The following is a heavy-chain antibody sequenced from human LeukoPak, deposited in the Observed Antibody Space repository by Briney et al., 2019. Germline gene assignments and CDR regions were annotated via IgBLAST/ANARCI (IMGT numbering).Heavy chain of an antibody. V-gene: IGHV4-39*01. Sequence: PSETLSLTCVVSGGSISSSNYYWGWIRQPPGKGLEWIGSIYYSGSTYYNPSLKTRVTVSVDTSKNQFSLKVSSVTAADTAVYYCATPSGYEDYWGQGTLVTVSS. J-gene: IGHJ4*02. CDR3: ATPSGYEDY. CDR2: IYYSGST. D-gene: IGHD6-13*01. CDR1: GGSISSSNYY.